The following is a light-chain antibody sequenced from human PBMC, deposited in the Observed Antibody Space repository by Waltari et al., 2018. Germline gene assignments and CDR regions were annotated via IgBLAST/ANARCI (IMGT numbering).Light chain of an antibody. CDR2: KIS. V-gene: IGKV2-30*02. J-gene: IGKJ1*01. Sequence: DVVMTQSTLFLPVTLGQPASISCKSSQSLVHTDGKTYLNWFQQRPGQSTSRLMYKISNPDSGVPDRFSGSGSGTDFTLKISRVEAEDVGVYYCMQATHWPLTFGQGTKVEIK. CDR1: QSLVHTDGKTY. CDR3: MQATHWPLT.